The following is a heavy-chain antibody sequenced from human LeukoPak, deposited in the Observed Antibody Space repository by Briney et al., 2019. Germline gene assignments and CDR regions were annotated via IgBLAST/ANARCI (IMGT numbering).Heavy chain of an antibody. Sequence: PGGSLRLSCSASGFTFSSYAMHWVRQAPGKGLEYVSAISSNGGSTYYADSVKGRFTISRDNSKNTLYLQMNSLRAEDTAVYYCAKDTRRWLQHFDYWGQGTLVTVSS. J-gene: IGHJ4*02. CDR2: ISSNGGST. V-gene: IGHV3-64*04. D-gene: IGHD5-24*01. CDR1: GFTFSSYA. CDR3: AKDTRRWLQHFDY.